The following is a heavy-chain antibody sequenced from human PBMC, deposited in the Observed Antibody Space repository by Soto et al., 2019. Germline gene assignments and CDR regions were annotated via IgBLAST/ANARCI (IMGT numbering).Heavy chain of an antibody. D-gene: IGHD2-15*01. CDR1: GFNFNSYT. CDR2: ISSSGYI. CDR3: ARDCGGGSCYPGMDV. V-gene: IGHV3-21*01. Sequence: GGSLRLSCAASGFNFNSYTINWVRQAPGKRLEWLSSISSSGYIFSTDSVRGRFTISRDNAKNSVYLQINSLRAEDTAVYFCARDCGGGSCYPGMDVWGQGTTVTVSS. J-gene: IGHJ6*02.